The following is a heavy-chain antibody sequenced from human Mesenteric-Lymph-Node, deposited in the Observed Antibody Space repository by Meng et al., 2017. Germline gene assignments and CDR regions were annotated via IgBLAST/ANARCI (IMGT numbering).Heavy chain of an antibody. D-gene: IGHD4-17*01. CDR1: GGSISSGGYY. CDR2: IYYSGST. CDR3: ARGPTTYFDY. Sequence: PRQLTCPGLVTPSRTLSLTCTGSGGSISSGGYYWSWIRQHPGKGLEWIGYIYYSGSTYYNPSLKSRVTISVDTSKNQFSLKLSSVTAAYTAVYYCARGPTTYFDYWGQGTLVTVSS. V-gene: IGHV4-31*03. J-gene: IGHJ4*02.